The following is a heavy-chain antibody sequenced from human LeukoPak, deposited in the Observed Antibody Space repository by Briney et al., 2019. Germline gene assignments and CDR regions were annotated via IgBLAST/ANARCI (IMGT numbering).Heavy chain of an antibody. V-gene: IGHV4-39*01. CDR1: GGSISSSNYY. D-gene: IGHD3-10*01. CDR2: IHYSGST. Sequence: SETLSLTCTVSGGSISSSNYYWGWIRQPPGKGLEWIGSIHYSGSTYYNPSLKRRVTVSVDTSKNQFTVNLSSVTAADTAVYYCTRHFGSGRDDYWGQGTLVTVSS. J-gene: IGHJ4*02. CDR3: TRHFGSGRDDY.